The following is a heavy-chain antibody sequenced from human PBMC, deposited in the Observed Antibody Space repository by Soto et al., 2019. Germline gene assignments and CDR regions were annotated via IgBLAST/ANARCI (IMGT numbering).Heavy chain of an antibody. CDR3: ARDIAAAGI. CDR1: GGSISSYY. V-gene: IGHV4-59*01. Sequence: SETLSLTSTVSGGSISSYYWSWIRQPPGKGLEWIGYIYYSGSPNYNPSLKSRVTISVDTSKNQFSLKLSSVTAADTGVYYCARDIAAAGIWGQGTLGTLSS. D-gene: IGHD6-13*01. J-gene: IGHJ4*02. CDR2: IYYSGSP.